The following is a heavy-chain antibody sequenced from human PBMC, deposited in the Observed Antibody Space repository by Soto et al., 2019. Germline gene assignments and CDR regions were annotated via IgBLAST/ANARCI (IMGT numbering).Heavy chain of an antibody. CDR2: INHSGST. Sequence: SSETLSLTCAVSGGSFSGYYWSWIRQPPGKGLEWIGEINHSGSTNYNPSLKSRVTISVDTSKNQFSLKLSSVTAADTAVYYCARGRRYYYGSGSYYNVPLLYYYGMDVWGQGTTVTVSS. CDR3: ARGRRYYYGSGSYYNVPLLYYYGMDV. D-gene: IGHD3-10*01. CDR1: GGSFSGYY. V-gene: IGHV4-34*01. J-gene: IGHJ6*02.